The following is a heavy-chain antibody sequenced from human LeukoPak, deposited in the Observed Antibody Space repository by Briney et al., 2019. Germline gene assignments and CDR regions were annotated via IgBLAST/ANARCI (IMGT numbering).Heavy chain of an antibody. J-gene: IGHJ4*02. D-gene: IGHD5-18*01. V-gene: IGHV3-30*18. CDR1: GFTFSTYG. Sequence: PGGSLRLSCTASGFTFSTYGMHWVRQAPGKGLEWVTLISYDGSTKYYSDSVKGRFTLSRDNSKNTLYLQMNSLRAEDTAVYYCAKVDTPTALSYWGQGTLVTVSS. CDR3: AKVDTPTALSY. CDR2: ISYDGSTK.